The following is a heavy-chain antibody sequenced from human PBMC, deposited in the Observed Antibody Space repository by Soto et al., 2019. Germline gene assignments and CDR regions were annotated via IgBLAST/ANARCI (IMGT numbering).Heavy chain of an antibody. J-gene: IGHJ4*02. CDR2: ISGSGGST. Sequence: EVQLLESGGGLVQPGGSLRLSCAASGFTFSSYAMSWVRQAPGKGLEWVSAISGSGGSTYYADSVKGRFTISRDNSKNTLYLQITSLRAEDTAVYYCAKDLGRYSGSYFNYWGQGTLVTVSS. V-gene: IGHV3-23*01. D-gene: IGHD1-26*01. CDR3: AKDLGRYSGSYFNY. CDR1: GFTFSSYA.